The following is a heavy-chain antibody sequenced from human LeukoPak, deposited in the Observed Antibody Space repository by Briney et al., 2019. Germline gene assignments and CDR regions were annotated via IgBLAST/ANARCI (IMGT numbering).Heavy chain of an antibody. Sequence: GGSLRLSCVASGFTFSSYWMYWVRQAPGKGLVWVSRINSDGSSTNYADSVKGRFTISRDNAKNTAYLQMNSLKTEDTAVYYCARGGYSVDTGYYYAMDVWGQGTTVTVSS. V-gene: IGHV3-74*01. CDR2: INSDGSST. J-gene: IGHJ6*02. CDR1: GFTFSSYW. D-gene: IGHD5/OR15-5a*01. CDR3: ARGGYSVDTGYYYAMDV.